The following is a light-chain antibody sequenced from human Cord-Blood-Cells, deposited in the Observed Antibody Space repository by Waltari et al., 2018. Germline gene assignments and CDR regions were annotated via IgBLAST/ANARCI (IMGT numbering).Light chain of an antibody. J-gene: IGKJ1*01. V-gene: IGKV1-5*03. Sequence: DIQMTQSPSTLSASVGDRVTITCLASQSISSWLAWYQQKPGKPPKLLIYKASSLESWVPSRCSGSGSGTEFTLTISSLQPDDFATYYCQQYNSYWTFGQGTKVEIK. CDR1: QSISSW. CDR2: KAS. CDR3: QQYNSYWT.